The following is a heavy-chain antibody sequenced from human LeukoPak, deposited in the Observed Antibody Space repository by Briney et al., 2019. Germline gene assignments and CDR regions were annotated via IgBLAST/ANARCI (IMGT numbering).Heavy chain of an antibody. J-gene: IGHJ4*02. D-gene: IGHD5-12*01. Sequence: GGSPRLSCAASGFTFSNAWMSWVRQAPGKGLEWVSGINWNGGSTGYADSVKGRFTISRDNAKNSLYLQMNSLRAEDTALYYCARDAPAGYSGYDYAPGYWGQGTLVTVSS. CDR3: ARDAPAGYSGYDYAPGY. CDR2: INWNGGST. CDR1: GFTFSNAW. V-gene: IGHV3-20*04.